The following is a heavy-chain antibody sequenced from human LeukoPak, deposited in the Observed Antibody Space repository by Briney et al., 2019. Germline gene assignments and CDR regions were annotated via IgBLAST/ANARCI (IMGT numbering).Heavy chain of an antibody. J-gene: IGHJ4*02. V-gene: IGHV1-8*01. Sequence: GASVKVSCKASGYTFTSYDINWVRQATGPGLEWMGWMNPNSGNTGYAQKFQGRVTMTRNTSISTAYMELSSLRSDDTAVYYCARSRSSSWYGIFDYWGQGTLVTVSS. D-gene: IGHD6-13*01. CDR2: MNPNSGNT. CDR1: GYTFTSYD. CDR3: ARSRSSSWYGIFDY.